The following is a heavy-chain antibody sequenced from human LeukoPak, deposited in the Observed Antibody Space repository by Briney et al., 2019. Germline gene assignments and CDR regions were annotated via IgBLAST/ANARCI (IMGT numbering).Heavy chain of an antibody. CDR3: ARFQGSSSWLYYFDY. D-gene: IGHD6-13*01. CDR2: ISSSGSTI. V-gene: IGHV3-11*01. Sequence: GRSLRLSCAASGFTFSDYYMSWIRQAPGKGLEWVSYISSSGSTIYYADSVKGRFTISRDNAKNSLYLQMNSLRAEDTAVYYCARFQGSSSWLYYFDYWGQGTLVTVSS. CDR1: GFTFSDYY. J-gene: IGHJ4*02.